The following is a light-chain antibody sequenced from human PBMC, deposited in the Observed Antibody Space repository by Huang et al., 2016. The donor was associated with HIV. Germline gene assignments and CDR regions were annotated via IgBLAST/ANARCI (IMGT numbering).Light chain of an antibody. CDR3: QQYISYPWT. CDR1: QSISSW. Sequence: DIQMTQSPSTLSASIGDRAIITCRASQSISSWLALYQQKPGKAPKLLIYRGSNLESGVSSRFSGGGSGTEFTLTINSLQPDDFASYYCQQYISYPWTFGQGTKVEIK. CDR2: RGS. V-gene: IGKV1-5*03. J-gene: IGKJ1*01.